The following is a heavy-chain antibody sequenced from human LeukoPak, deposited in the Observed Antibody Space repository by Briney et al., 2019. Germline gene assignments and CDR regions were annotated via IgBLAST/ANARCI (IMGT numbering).Heavy chain of an antibody. V-gene: IGHV3-64*01. D-gene: IGHD3-16*01. Sequence: GGSLRLSCAGSGFTFSRYYMHWVRQAPGKGLEYVSAISYNGDETYYGNSVKGRFTISRDNSKNTLYLQMGSLRAEDTAVYYCARDPSVGGFSGSELDFWGQGTLVTVSS. J-gene: IGHJ4*02. CDR1: GFTFSRYY. CDR2: ISYNGDET. CDR3: ARDPSVGGFSGSELDF.